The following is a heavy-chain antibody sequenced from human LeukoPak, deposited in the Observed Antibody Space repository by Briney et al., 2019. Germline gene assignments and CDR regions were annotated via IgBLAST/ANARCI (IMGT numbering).Heavy chain of an antibody. J-gene: IGHJ5*02. CDR2: IKKDGSEK. D-gene: IGHD6-25*01. Sequence: GGSLRLSCAASGFTFSSYEMNWVRQAPGKGLEWVANIKKDGSEKYYVDSVKGRFTISRDNAKNSLYLQMNSLRAEDTALYYCAREAAAGNWFDPWGQGTLVTVSS. V-gene: IGHV3-7*03. CDR3: AREAAAGNWFDP. CDR1: GFTFSSYE.